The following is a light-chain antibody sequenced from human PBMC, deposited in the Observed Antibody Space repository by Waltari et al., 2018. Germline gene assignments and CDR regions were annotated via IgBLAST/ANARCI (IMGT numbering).Light chain of an antibody. J-gene: IGLJ2*01. V-gene: IGLV2-14*03. CDR1: SSDYYNY. CDR3: SVKRGSNTVV. Sequence: QSALTQPASVSGSPGQSITISCTGASSDYYNYVCWYQHHPGKAPKLMIYDVSNRPAGVYNRFSGSKAGSTDSLTISGLQAEDEADYYCSVKRGSNTVVFGGGTKLTVL. CDR2: DVS.